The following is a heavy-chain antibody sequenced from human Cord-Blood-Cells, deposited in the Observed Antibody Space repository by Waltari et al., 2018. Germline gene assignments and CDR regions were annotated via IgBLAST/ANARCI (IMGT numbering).Heavy chain of an antibody. D-gene: IGHD1-26*01. V-gene: IGHV3-33*01. Sequence: QVQLVESGGGVVQPGRSLRLSCAASGFTFSSYGMHGVRQAPGKGLEWVAVIWYDGSNKYYADSVKGQFTISRDNSKNTLYLQMNSLRAEDTAVYYCARDWDRRHMDVWGQGTTVTVSS. CDR3: ARDWDRRHMDV. J-gene: IGHJ6*02. CDR1: GFTFSSYG. CDR2: IWYDGSNK.